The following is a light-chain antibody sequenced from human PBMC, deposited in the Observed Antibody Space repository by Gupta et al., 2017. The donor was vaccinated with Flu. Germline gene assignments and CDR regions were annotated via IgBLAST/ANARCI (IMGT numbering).Light chain of an antibody. Sequence: KVTNSCSGSSSNIGNNYVSWYQQLPGAAPKLLIYDNNKRPSGIPDRFSGSKSGTSATLGITGLQTGDEADYYCGTWDSSLSVYVFGTGTKVTVL. V-gene: IGLV1-51*01. J-gene: IGLJ1*01. CDR1: SSNIGNNY. CDR2: DNN. CDR3: GTWDSSLSVYV.